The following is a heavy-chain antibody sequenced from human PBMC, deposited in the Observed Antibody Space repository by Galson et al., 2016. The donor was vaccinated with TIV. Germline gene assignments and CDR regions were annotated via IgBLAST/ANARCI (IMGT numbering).Heavy chain of an antibody. Sequence: SETLSLTCGVYGGSFSDYYWVWIPQPPGKGLEWIGEINHRGSTNYNPSLKSRVSITVDTSKKELSLKLTSGTAADTAVYFLAGGDLGSHFDHWGRGTLVTVSS. CDR2: INHRGST. CDR1: GGSFSDYY. J-gene: IGHJ4*02. V-gene: IGHV4-34*03. D-gene: IGHD2-21*01. CDR3: AGGDLGSHFDH.